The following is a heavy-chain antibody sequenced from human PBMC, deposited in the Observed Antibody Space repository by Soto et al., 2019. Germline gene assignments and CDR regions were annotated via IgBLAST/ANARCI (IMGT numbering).Heavy chain of an antibody. CDR3: ATRGRWQWLLNS. Sequence: GGSLRLSCAASGFNFNTYSMNWVRQAPGKGLEWVSYISSSSSTIYYADSVRGRFTISRDNAKNTVYLQMNSLRAEDTAVYYCATRGRWQWLLNSWGQGTLVTVSS. J-gene: IGHJ4*02. CDR1: GFNFNTYS. CDR2: ISSSSSTI. V-gene: IGHV3-48*01. D-gene: IGHD6-19*01.